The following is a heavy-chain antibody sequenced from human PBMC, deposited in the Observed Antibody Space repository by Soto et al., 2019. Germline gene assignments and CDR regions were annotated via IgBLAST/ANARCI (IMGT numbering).Heavy chain of an antibody. CDR3: ARPYYIAAAGTGFNY. Sequence: SETLSLTXAVYGGSFSVFYWSWIRQPPGKGLEWIGEINHSGSTNYNPSLKSRVTLSVDTSKNQFSLKLSSLTAADTAVYYCARPYYIAAAGTGFNYWGPGTLVTVSS. J-gene: IGHJ4*02. D-gene: IGHD6-13*01. CDR2: INHSGST. CDR1: GGSFSVFY. V-gene: IGHV4-34*01.